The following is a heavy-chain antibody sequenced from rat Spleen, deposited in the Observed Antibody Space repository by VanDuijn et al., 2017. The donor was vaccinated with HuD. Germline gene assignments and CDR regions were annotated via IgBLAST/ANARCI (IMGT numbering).Heavy chain of an antibody. V-gene: IGHV2-47*01. D-gene: IGHD1-7*01. J-gene: IGHJ2*01. CDR1: GLSLPRNS. Sequence: QVQLKESGPGLVQPSQTLSLTCSVSGLSLPRNSVSWIRQPPGKGLEWMGVIWSNGGTDYNSAIKSRLSISRDTSKSQVFLKMNSLQTEDTAMDFCARPHSYYGYKSYYFDYWGQGVIVTVSS. CDR2: IWSNGGT. CDR3: ARPHSYYGYKSYYFDY.